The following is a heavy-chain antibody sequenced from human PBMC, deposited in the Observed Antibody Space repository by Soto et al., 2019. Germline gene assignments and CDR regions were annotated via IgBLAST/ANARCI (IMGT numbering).Heavy chain of an antibody. CDR1: GFTVSSNH. CDR2: IYSGGST. D-gene: IGHD4-17*01. CDR3: ARSGPDGDYDY. Sequence: EVQLVESGGGLVQPGGSLRLSCAASGFTVSSNHMSWVRQAPGKGLEWVSVIYSGGSTYYADSVKSRFTISRDNSKNTLYVQMASLSAEDTAADFCARSGPDGDYDYWGQGTPVTVSS. V-gene: IGHV3-66*01. J-gene: IGHJ4*02.